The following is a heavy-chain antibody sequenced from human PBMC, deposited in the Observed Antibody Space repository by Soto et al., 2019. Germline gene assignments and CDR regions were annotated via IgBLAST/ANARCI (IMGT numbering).Heavy chain of an antibody. J-gene: IGHJ4*02. CDR2: IIPIFGTA. Sequence: GASVKVSCKASGGTFSSDAISWVRQAPGQGLEWMGGIIPIFGTANYAQKFQGRVTITADKSTSTAYMELSSLRSEDTAVYYCARKAYYYDSSGYYRPDFDYWGQGTLVTVSS. CDR1: GGTFSSDA. D-gene: IGHD3-22*01. V-gene: IGHV1-69*06. CDR3: ARKAYYYDSSGYYRPDFDY.